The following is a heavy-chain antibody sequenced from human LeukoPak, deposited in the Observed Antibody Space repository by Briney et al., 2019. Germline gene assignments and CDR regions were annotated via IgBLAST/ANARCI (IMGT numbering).Heavy chain of an antibody. CDR1: GFTFSTYW. CDR3: ARRIGYSSGHSAVYYFDY. Sequence: PGGSLRLSCAASGFTFSTYWMHWVRQAPGKGLVWVSLINSGGDDTRYADSVKGRFTISRDNAKNTLYLQMNSLRAEDTAVYNCARRIGYSSGHSAVYYFDYWGQGTLVTVSS. J-gene: IGHJ4*02. V-gene: IGHV3-74*01. CDR2: INSGGDDT. D-gene: IGHD6-19*01.